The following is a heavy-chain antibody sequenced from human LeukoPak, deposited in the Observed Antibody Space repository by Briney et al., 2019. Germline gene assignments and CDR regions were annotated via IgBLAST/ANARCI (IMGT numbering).Heavy chain of an antibody. J-gene: IGHJ3*02. CDR3: ARVIGDYRRADAFDI. V-gene: IGHV4-59*01. D-gene: IGHD4-17*01. CDR1: GGSISSYY. Sequence: SETLSLTCTVSGGSISSYYWSWIRQPPGKGLEWIGYIYYSGSTNYNPSLKSRVTISVDTSKNQFSLKLSSVTAADTAVYYCARVIGDYRRADAFDIWGQGTMVTVSS. CDR2: IYYSGST.